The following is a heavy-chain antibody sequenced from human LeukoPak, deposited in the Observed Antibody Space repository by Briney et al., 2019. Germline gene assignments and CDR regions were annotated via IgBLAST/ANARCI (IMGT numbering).Heavy chain of an antibody. CDR1: GVSISSSSYY. CDR3: ARQSIVVVTAASYYYGMDV. CDR2: IYYSGST. V-gene: IGHV4-39*01. D-gene: IGHD2-21*02. Sequence: SETLSLTCTVSGVSISSSSYYWGWIRQPPGKGLEWIGSIYYSGSTYYNPSLKSRVTISVDTSKNQFSLKLSSVTAADTAVYYCARQSIVVVTAASYYYGMDVWGQGTTVTVSS. J-gene: IGHJ6*02.